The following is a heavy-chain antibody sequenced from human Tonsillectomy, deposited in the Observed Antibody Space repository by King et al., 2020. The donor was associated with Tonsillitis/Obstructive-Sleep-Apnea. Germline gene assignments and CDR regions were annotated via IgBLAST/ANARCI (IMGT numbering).Heavy chain of an antibody. CDR1: GGSISSGGYY. Sequence: VQLQESGPGLVKPSQTLSLTCTVSGGSISSGGYYWSWIRQYPGKGLEWIGYIYYSGSIYYNPSLKSRVTISVDTSENQFSLKLSSVTAADTAVYYCARDGSSPFDYWGKGTLVPVSS. CDR3: ARDGSSPFDY. CDR2: IYYSGSI. V-gene: IGHV4-31*03. D-gene: IGHD6-6*01. J-gene: IGHJ4*02.